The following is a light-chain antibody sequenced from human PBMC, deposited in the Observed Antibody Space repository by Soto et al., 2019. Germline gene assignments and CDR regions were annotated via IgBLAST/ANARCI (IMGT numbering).Light chain of an antibody. CDR3: RSYAGSISCV. J-gene: IGLJ3*02. Sequence: QSALTQPPSASGSPGQSVTISCTGTSSDVDNYNYVSWYQQHPGKAPKLMIYEVSQRPSGVPDRFSGSKSGNTASLTVSGLQADDEADYYCRSYAGSISCVFGGGTKLTVL. CDR2: EVS. CDR1: SSDVDNYNY. V-gene: IGLV2-8*01.